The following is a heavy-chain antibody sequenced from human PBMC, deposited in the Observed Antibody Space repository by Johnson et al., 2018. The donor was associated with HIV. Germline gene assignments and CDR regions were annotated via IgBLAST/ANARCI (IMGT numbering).Heavy chain of an antibody. Sequence: QVQLVESGGGVVQSGRSLRLSCAASGFTFNSYAMHWVRQAPGKGLEWVALTSYDGSNKYYADSVKGRFTISRDNSKNTLYLQMNSLRAEDTAVYYCARVGPGFGVLMDGALGIWGQGTMVTVSS. CDR3: ARVGPGFGVLMDGALGI. J-gene: IGHJ3*02. D-gene: IGHD3-3*01. CDR2: TSYDGSNK. CDR1: GFTFNSYA. V-gene: IGHV3-30*04.